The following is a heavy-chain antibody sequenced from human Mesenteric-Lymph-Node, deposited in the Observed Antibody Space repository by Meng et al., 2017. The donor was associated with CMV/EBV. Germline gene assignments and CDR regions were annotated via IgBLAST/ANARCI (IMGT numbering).Heavy chain of an antibody. D-gene: IGHD4-23*01. V-gene: IGHV4-34*01. CDR1: GGSFSGYY. CDR2: INHSGST. J-gene: IGHJ4*02. Sequence: QGQLRQWGAGLLKPSETLSLTCAVYGGSFSGYYWSWIRQPPGKGLEWIGEINHSGSTNYNPSLKSRVTISVDTSKNQFSLKLSSVTAADTAAYYCARHQRWLKSEGGFNYWGQGTLVTVSS. CDR3: ARHQRWLKSEGGFNY.